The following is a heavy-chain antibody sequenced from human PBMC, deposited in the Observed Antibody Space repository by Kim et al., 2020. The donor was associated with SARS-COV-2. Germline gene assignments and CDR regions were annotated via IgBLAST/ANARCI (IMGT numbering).Heavy chain of an antibody. Sequence: GGSLRLSCAASGFTFSSYSMNWVRQAPGKGLEWVSSISSSSSYIYYADSVKGRLTISRDNAKNSLYLQMNSLRAEDTAVYYCARYAPTTYYYYGMDVWGQGTTVTVSS. V-gene: IGHV3-21*01. CDR3: ARYAPTTYYYYGMDV. D-gene: IGHD2-8*01. CDR2: ISSSSSYI. J-gene: IGHJ6*02. CDR1: GFTFSSYS.